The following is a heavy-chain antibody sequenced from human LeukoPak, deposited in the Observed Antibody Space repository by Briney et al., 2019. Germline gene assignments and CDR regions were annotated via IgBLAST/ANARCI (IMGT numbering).Heavy chain of an antibody. J-gene: IGHJ6*03. Sequence: SETLSLTCTVSGDSISSYYWSWIRQPPGKGLEWIGYIYYSGSTNYNPSLKSRVTISVDTSKNQFSLKLSSVTAADTAVYYCARTRSSGYPSYYYYMDVWGKGTTVTVSS. CDR1: GDSISSYY. V-gene: IGHV4-59*01. CDR2: IYYSGST. D-gene: IGHD3-22*01. CDR3: ARTRSSGYPSYYYYMDV.